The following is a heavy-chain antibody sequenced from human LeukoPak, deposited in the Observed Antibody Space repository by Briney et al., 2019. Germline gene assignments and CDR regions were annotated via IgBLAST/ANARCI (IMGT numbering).Heavy chain of an antibody. D-gene: IGHD5-24*01. V-gene: IGHV4-39*01. J-gene: IGHJ4*02. CDR3: ARLELDGYNWYY. CDR2: IYYSGST. Sequence: SETLSLTCTVSGGSISSSSYYWGWIRQPPGKGLEWIGSIYYSGSTYYNPSLKSRVTISVDTSENQFSLKLSSVTAADTAVYYCARLELDGYNWYYWGQGTLVTVSS. CDR1: GGSISSSSYY.